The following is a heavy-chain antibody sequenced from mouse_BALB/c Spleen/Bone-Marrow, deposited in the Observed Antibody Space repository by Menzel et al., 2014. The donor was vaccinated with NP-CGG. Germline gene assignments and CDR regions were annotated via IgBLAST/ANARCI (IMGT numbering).Heavy chain of an antibody. D-gene: IGHD1-1*01. CDR3: ASRGDYSYAMDY. J-gene: IGHJ4*01. V-gene: IGHV1-80*01. Sequence: VQLQESGAELVRPGSSVKISCKSSGYSFSNYWMNWMKQRPGQGLEWIGQIYPGDGDTNYNGKFKGKATLTADKSSSTAYMQLSSLTSEVSAVYFCASRGDYSYAMDYWGQGTSVTVSS. CDR2: IYPGDGDT. CDR1: GYSFSNYW.